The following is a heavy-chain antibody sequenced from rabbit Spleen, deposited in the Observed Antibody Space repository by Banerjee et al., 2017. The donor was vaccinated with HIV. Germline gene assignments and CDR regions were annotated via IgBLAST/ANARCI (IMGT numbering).Heavy chain of an antibody. CDR1: GFSFSSNW. D-gene: IGHD1-1*01. V-gene: IGHV1S45*01. CDR3: ARNYVNVFEP. J-gene: IGHJ2*01. CDR2: IDTNDGDT. Sequence: LEESGGGLVKPGGTLTLTCTVSGFSFSSNWICWVRQAPGKGLEWIACIDTNDGDTDYATWPKGRFTISKTASSTVTLQMTSLTAADTATYFCARNYVNVFEPWGPGTLVTV.